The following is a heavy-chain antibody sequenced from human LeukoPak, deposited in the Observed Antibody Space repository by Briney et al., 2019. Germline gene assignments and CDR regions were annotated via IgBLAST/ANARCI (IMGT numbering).Heavy chain of an antibody. J-gene: IGHJ1*01. CDR3: ARDPIAAAGTFTAEYFQH. Sequence: GGSLRLSCATSGFTFRSYWMSWVRQAPGKGLEWVAVISYDGSNKYYADSVKGRFTISRDNSKNTLYLQMNSLRAEDTAVYYCARDPIAAAGTFTAEYFQHWGQGTLVTVSS. CDR2: ISYDGSNK. CDR1: GFTFRSYW. D-gene: IGHD6-13*01. V-gene: IGHV3-30*19.